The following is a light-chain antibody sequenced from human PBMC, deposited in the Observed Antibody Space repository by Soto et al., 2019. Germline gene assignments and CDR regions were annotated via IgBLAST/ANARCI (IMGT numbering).Light chain of an antibody. CDR3: SSYVGSNNLV. V-gene: IGLV2-8*01. CDR1: SSDVGGYNY. Sequence: QSALTQPPSASGSPGQSVTISCTGTSSDVGGYNYVSWYQQHPGKAPKLMIYEVSKRPSGVPDLFSGSKYGNTASLTVSGLQAEDEADYYCSSYVGSNNLVFGGGTKVTVL. J-gene: IGLJ2*01. CDR2: EVS.